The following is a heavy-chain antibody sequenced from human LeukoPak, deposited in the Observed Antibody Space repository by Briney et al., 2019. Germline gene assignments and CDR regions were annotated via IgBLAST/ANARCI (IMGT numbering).Heavy chain of an antibody. J-gene: IGHJ4*02. V-gene: IGHV4-31*03. CDR2: IYYSGST. Sequence: SQTLSLTCTVSGGSISSGGYYWSWIRQHPGKGLEWIGHIYYSGSTYYNPSLKSRVTISVDTSKNQFSLKLSSVTAADTAVYYCARASKEQWLAIDYWGQGTLVTVSS. CDR3: ARASKEQWLAIDY. D-gene: IGHD6-19*01. CDR1: GGSISSGGYY.